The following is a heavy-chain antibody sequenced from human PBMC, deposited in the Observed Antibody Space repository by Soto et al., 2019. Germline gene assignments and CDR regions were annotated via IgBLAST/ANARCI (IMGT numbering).Heavy chain of an antibody. J-gene: IGHJ4*02. D-gene: IGHD2-15*01. Sequence: PSETLSLTCAVSGGSISSSNWWSWVRQPPGKGLEWIGEIYHSGSTNYNPSLKSRVTMSVDTSKNQFSLKLSSVTAADTAVYYCARRYGGSIDYWGQGTLVTVSS. CDR3: ARRYGGSIDY. V-gene: IGHV4-4*02. CDR2: IYHSGST. CDR1: GGSISSSNW.